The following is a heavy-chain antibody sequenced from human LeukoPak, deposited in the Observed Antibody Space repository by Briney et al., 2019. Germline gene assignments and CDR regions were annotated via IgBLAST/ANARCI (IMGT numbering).Heavy chain of an antibody. J-gene: IGHJ1*01. Sequence: GESLKISCKGSGYSFTSYWIGWVRQMPGKGLEWMGIIYPGDSDTRYSPSFQGQVTISADKSISTAYLQWSSLKASDTATYYCARPARGGYKLLGPEYFQHWGQGTLVTVSS. CDR3: ARPARGGYKLLGPEYFQH. D-gene: IGHD5-24*01. CDR1: GYSFTSYW. V-gene: IGHV5-51*01. CDR2: IYPGDSDT.